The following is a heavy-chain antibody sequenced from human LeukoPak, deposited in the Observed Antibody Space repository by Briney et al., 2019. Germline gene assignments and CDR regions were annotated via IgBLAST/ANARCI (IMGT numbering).Heavy chain of an antibody. CDR3: AKEGGTYYYVDY. CDR1: GFTFSSDA. CDR2: ISGSGDRT. V-gene: IGHV3-23*01. D-gene: IGHD3-10*01. J-gene: IGHJ4*02. Sequence: GGSLRLSCAASGFTFSSDAMSWVRQAPGKGLEWVSAISGSGDRTYYADSVKGRFTVSRDNSKDTLYLQMNSLRAEDTAVYYCAKEGGTYYYVDYWGQGTLVTVSS.